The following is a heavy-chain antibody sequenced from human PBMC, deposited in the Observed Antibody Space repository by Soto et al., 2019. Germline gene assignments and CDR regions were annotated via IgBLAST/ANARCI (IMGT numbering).Heavy chain of an antibody. V-gene: IGHV3-23*01. Sequence: GGSLRLSCAASGFTFSTYAMSWVRQAPGKGLEWVSAIIGSGSNTYYADSVRGRFTISRDNSKNTVYLQMTSLRAEDTAVYYCAKRGERNFDYWGQGTLVTVSS. CDR3: AKRGERNFDY. J-gene: IGHJ4*02. CDR2: IIGSGSNT. CDR1: GFTFSTYA. D-gene: IGHD3-16*01.